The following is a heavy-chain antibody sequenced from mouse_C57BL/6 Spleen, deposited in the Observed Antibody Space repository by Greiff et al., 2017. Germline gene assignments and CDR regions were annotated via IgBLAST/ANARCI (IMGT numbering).Heavy chain of an antibody. Sequence: QVQLQQPGAELVRPGTSVKLSCKASGYTFTSYWMHWVKQRPGQGLEWIGVIDPSDSYTNYNQKFKGKATLTVDTSSSTAYMQLSSLTSEDSAVYYCVYDDDEGAWFAYWGQGTLVTVSA. CDR2: IDPSDSYT. D-gene: IGHD2-3*01. CDR1: GYTFTSYW. V-gene: IGHV1-59*01. J-gene: IGHJ3*01. CDR3: VYDDDEGAWFAY.